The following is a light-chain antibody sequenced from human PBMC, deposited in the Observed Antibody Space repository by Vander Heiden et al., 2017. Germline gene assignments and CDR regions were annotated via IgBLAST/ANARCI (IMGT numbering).Light chain of an antibody. CDR2: EGS. CDR3: CSHAAGSTWV. J-gene: IGLJ1*01. CDR1: SSDVGSYNL. V-gene: IGLV2-23*01. Sequence: QSALTQPASVSGSPGQSITISCTGTSSDVGSYNLVSWYQQHPGKAPKVMIYEGSKRPSGVSNRFSGSKSGNSASLTISGLQAEDEADYYRCSHAAGSTWVFGAGTKVSVL.